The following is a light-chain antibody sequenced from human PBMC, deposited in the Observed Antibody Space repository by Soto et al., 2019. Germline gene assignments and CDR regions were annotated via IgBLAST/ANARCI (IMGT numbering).Light chain of an antibody. CDR3: QQYDSRAQCT. V-gene: IGKV1-33*01. Sequence: DIQMTQSPSSLSASVGDRVTITCQASQDIKNYLNWYQQKPGKAPKLLIYGASNLETGVPSRFSGGGSGIDFTFTITSLQPEDFATYYCQQYDSRAQCTFGGGTKVEIE. CDR2: GAS. J-gene: IGKJ4*01. CDR1: QDIKNY.